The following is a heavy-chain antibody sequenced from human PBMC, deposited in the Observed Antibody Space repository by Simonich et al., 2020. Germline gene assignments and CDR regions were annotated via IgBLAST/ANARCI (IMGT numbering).Heavy chain of an antibody. D-gene: IGHD2-2*01. CDR3: ARDTFLGYCSSTSCYDAFDI. Sequence: QVQLVQSGAEVKKPGASVKVSCKASGYTFTGYYMHWVRQAPGQVLECIEWINPNSGGTNYAQKFQGRVTMTRDTSISTAYMELSRLRSDDTAVYYCARDTFLGYCSSTSCYDAFDIWGQGTMVTVSS. CDR2: INPNSGGT. V-gene: IGHV1-2*02. CDR1: GYTFTGYY. J-gene: IGHJ3*02.